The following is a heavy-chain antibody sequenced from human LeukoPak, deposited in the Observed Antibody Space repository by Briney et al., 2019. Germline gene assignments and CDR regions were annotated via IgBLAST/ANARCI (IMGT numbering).Heavy chain of an antibody. CDR2: IYYSGST. D-gene: IGHD3-16*02. V-gene: IGHV4-59*08. CDR3: ARHHYDYVWGSYRFDY. Sequence: PSETLSLTCTVSGGSISSYYWSWIRQPPGKGLEWIGYIYYSGSTNYNPSLKSRVTISVDTSKNQFSLPLSSVTAADTAVYYCARHHYDYVWGSYRFDYWGQGTLVTVSS. CDR1: GGSISSYY. J-gene: IGHJ4*02.